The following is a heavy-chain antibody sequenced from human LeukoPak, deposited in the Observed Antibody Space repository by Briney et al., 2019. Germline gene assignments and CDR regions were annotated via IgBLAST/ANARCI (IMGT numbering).Heavy chain of an antibody. Sequence: SETLSLTCTVSGGSISSYYWSWIRQPPGKGLEWIGYIYYSGSTNYNPSLKSRVTISVDTSKNQFSLKLSSVTAADTAVYYCARDGRPGGCSSTSCSYGMDVWGQGTTVTVSS. CDR3: ARDGRPGGCSSTSCSYGMDV. J-gene: IGHJ6*02. V-gene: IGHV4-59*12. D-gene: IGHD2-2*01. CDR1: GGSISSYY. CDR2: IYYSGST.